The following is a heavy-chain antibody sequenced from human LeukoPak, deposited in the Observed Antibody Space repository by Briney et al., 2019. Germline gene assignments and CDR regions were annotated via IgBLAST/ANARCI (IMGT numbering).Heavy chain of an antibody. CDR3: ARDGRVGATKTWFFDY. V-gene: IGHV1-18*01. Sequence: ASVKVSCKASGYTFTSYGISWVRQAPGQGLEWMGWISAYNGNTNYAQKLQGRVTMTTDTSTSTAYMELRSLRSDDTAVYYCARDGRVGATKTWFFDYWGQGTLVTVSS. CDR1: GYTFTSYG. J-gene: IGHJ4*02. CDR2: ISAYNGNT. D-gene: IGHD1-26*01.